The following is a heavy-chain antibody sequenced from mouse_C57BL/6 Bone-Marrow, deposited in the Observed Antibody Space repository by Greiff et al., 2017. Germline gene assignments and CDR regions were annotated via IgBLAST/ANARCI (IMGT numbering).Heavy chain of an antibody. CDR3: AREGGDSSGYPAWFAY. CDR1: GYTFTSYW. V-gene: IGHV1-69*01. J-gene: IGHJ3*01. Sequence: VQLQQPGAELVMPGASVKLSCKASGYTFTSYWMHWVKQRPGQGLEWIGEIDPSDSYTNYNQKFKGKYTLTVDKSSSTAYMQLSSRTSEDTAVYYCAREGGDSSGYPAWFAYWGQGTLVTVSA. D-gene: IGHD3-2*02. CDR2: IDPSDSYT.